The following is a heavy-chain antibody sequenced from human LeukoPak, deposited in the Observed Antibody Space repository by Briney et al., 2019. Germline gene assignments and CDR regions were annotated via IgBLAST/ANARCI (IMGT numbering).Heavy chain of an antibody. CDR2: INHSGST. V-gene: IGHV4-34*01. J-gene: IGHJ4*02. CDR3: ARVGQQLTFDY. Sequence: SETLSLTCAVYGGSFSGYYWSWIRQPPGKGLEWIGEINHSGSTNYNPSLKSRVTISVDTSKNQFSLKLSSVTAADSAVYYCARVGQQLTFDYWGQGTLVTVSS. CDR1: GGSFSGYY. D-gene: IGHD6-13*01.